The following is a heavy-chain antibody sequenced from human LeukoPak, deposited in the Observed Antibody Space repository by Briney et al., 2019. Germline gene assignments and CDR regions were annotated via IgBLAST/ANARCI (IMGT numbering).Heavy chain of an antibody. CDR3: ASQHCTSTTCYAYFDY. Sequence: PSETLSLTCTVSGGSISSCYWSWIRQPPGKGLEWIGYIYYSGSTNYNPSLKSRATISVDTSKNQFSLKLSSVTAADTAVYYCASQHCTSTTCYAYFDYWGQGTLVTVSS. J-gene: IGHJ4*02. D-gene: IGHD2-2*01. V-gene: IGHV4-59*08. CDR2: IYYSGST. CDR1: GGSISSCY.